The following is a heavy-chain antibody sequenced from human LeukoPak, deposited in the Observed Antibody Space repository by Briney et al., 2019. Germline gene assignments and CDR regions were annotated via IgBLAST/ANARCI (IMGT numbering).Heavy chain of an antibody. CDR1: GFTFSDSY. CDR2: ISPSSHDI. J-gene: IGHJ4*02. CDR3: TRDPRLTDY. Sequence: GGSLRLSCAASGFTFSDSYMTWIRQAPGKGLEWLSYISPSSHDISYADSVKGRFTISRDNAKNSLYLQMNSLRAEDTAVYYCTRDPRLTDYWGQGTLVTVSS. V-gene: IGHV3-11*04.